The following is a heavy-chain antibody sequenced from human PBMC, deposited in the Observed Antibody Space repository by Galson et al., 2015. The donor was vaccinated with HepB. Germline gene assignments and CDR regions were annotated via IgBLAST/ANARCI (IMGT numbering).Heavy chain of an antibody. Sequence: SLRLSCAASGFTFDDYAMHWVRQAPGKGLEWVSGVSWNSGSMGYADSVKGRFTISRDNAKNSLYLQMNSLRAVDTALYYCAKVSNPEIDYGMDVWGQGTTVTVSS. D-gene: IGHD1-14*01. J-gene: IGHJ6*02. V-gene: IGHV3-9*01. CDR1: GFTFDDYA. CDR3: AKVSNPEIDYGMDV. CDR2: VSWNSGSM.